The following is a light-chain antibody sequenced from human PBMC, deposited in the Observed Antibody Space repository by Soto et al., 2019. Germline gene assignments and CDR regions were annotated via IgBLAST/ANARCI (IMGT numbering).Light chain of an antibody. V-gene: IGLV1-51*02. CDR1: SSNIGNNY. CDR2: EIN. CDR3: GTWDSTLSAGV. J-gene: IGLJ2*01. Sequence: QSVLTQPHSVSAAPGQKVTISCSGSSSNIGNNYVSWCQQLPGTPPKLLIYEINKRPSGIPDRSSGSKAGSSATLGITGPQTGDEAANYCGTWDSTLSAGVFGGGTKLTVL.